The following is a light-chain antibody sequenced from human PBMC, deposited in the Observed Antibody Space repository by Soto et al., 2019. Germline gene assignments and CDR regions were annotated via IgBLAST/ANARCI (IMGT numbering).Light chain of an antibody. CDR3: QQSYSTPYT. CDR1: QXINNN. CDR2: RAS. V-gene: IGKV1-39*01. Sequence: DIXLTQSPSSLSAXVTDRVTITXXASQXINNNLNWYQQKLGKAPELLIYRASTLQSGVPSRFSGSGSGTDFTLTISSLEHEDFGTYYCQQSYSTPYTFGQGTKVEIK. J-gene: IGKJ2*01.